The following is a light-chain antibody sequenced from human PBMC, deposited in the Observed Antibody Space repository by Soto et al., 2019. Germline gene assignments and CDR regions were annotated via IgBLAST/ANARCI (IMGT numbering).Light chain of an antibody. V-gene: IGKV3-20*01. J-gene: IGKJ3*01. CDR3: QQYGSSPFT. Sequence: EFGLTQSPGTLSFSPGERATLSCRASQSVSSSYLAWYQQKPGQAPRLLIYGASSRATGIPDRFSGSGSGTDFTLTISRLEPEDFAVYYCQQYGSSPFTFGPGTKVDIK. CDR2: GAS. CDR1: QSVSSSY.